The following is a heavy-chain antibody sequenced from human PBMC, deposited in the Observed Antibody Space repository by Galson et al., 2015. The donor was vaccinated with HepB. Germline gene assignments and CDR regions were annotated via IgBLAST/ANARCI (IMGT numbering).Heavy chain of an antibody. D-gene: IGHD5-24*01. CDR2: IWSDGRNE. CDR3: ARDLGGVDGDGLGV. V-gene: IGHV3-33*01. Sequence: SLRLSCAASGFTFSYHGMHWVRLAPGKGLEWVAVIWSDGRNEHYADSVKGRFTISRDNSKNTLYLQMNSLRDDDTAVYYCARDLGGVDGDGLGVLCQGSAVTVSS. CDR1: GFTFSYHG. J-gene: IGHJ6*02.